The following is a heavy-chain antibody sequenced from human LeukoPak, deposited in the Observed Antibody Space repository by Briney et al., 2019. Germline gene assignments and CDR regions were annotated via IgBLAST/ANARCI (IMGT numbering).Heavy chain of an antibody. V-gene: IGHV1-24*01. CDR1: GYTLTELS. CDR3: ATGAMIVVVTPLDYFDY. CDR2: FDPEDGET. D-gene: IGHD3-22*01. Sequence: GASVKVPCKVSGYTLTELSMHWVRQAPGKGLEWMGGFDPEDGETIYAQKFQGRVTMTEDTSTDTAYMELSSLRSEDTAVYYCATGAMIVVVTPLDYFDYWGQGTLVTVSS. J-gene: IGHJ4*02.